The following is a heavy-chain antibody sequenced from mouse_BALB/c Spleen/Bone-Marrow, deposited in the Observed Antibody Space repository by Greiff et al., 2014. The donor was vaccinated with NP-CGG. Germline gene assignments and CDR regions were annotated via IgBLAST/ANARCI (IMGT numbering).Heavy chain of an antibody. D-gene: IGHD2-10*02. CDR2: INPSNGRT. CDR1: GYTFTSYW. CDR3: ARRGYGNYGWYFDV. V-gene: IGHV1S81*02. J-gene: IGHJ1*01. Sequence: VQLQQFGAELVKPGASVKLSCKASGYTFTSYWMHWVKQRPGQGLEWIGEINPSNGRTNYNEEFKSKATLTVDKSSSTAYMQLSSLTSEDSAVYYCARRGYGNYGWYFDVWGAGTTVTVSS.